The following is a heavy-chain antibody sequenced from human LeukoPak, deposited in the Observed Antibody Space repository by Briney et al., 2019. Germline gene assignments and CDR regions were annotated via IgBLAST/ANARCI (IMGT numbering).Heavy chain of an antibody. CDR1: GFTFSSYW. CDR2: INSDGSST. CDR3: AREGYSYGNGMDV. V-gene: IGHV3-74*01. D-gene: IGHD5-18*01. Sequence: GGSLRLSCAASGFTFSSYWMHWVRQAPGKGLVWVSRINSDGSSTSYADSVKGRFTISRDNAKNTLYLQMNSLRAEDTAVYYCAREGYSYGNGMDVWGQGTTVTVSS. J-gene: IGHJ6*02.